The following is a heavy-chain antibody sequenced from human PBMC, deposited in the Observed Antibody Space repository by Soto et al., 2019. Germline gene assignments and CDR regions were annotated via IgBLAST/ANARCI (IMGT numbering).Heavy chain of an antibody. V-gene: IGHV3-23*01. CDR3: AKPGYLEQWLVRGYFDY. Sequence: HPGGSLRLSCAASGFTFSSYAMSWVRQAPGKGPEWVSAISSTGATTHYADSVKGRFIISRDNSKNTLYLQMNSLRAEDTAVYYCAKPGYLEQWLVRGYFDYWGQGTMVTVSS. CDR2: ISSTGATT. D-gene: IGHD6-19*01. CDR1: GFTFSSYA. J-gene: IGHJ4*02.